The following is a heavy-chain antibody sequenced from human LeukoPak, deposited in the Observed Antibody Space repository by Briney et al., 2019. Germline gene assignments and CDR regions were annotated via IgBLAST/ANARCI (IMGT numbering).Heavy chain of an antibody. CDR2: VSFDGSNK. Sequence: GRSLRLSCAASGFTFSTYGMHWVRQAPGRGLEWVALVSFDGSNKYYADSVKGRFTISRDSSKNTLYLHMSSLRAEDTAEYFCARVPRVAGTWAGNWFDPWGQGTLVTVSS. V-gene: IGHV3-30*03. D-gene: IGHD6-19*01. J-gene: IGHJ5*02. CDR3: ARVPRVAGTWAGNWFDP. CDR1: GFTFSTYG.